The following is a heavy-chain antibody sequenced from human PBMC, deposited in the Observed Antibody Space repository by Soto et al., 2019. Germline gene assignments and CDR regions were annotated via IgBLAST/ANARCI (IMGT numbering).Heavy chain of an antibody. J-gene: IGHJ3*02. V-gene: IGHV1-3*01. CDR1: GPTFIAYY. CDR3: ASGMVRGAPGYAFDI. Sequence: ASVKVSCKTSGPTFIAYYIHWVRQAPGQGLEWMGWINAGNGNTKYSQKFQGRVTITRDTSASTAYMELSSLRSEDTAVYYCASGMVRGAPGYAFDIWGQGTMVTVSS. CDR2: INAGNGNT. D-gene: IGHD3-10*01.